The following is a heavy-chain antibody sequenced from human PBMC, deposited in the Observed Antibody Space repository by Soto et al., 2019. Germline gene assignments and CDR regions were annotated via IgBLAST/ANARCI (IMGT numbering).Heavy chain of an antibody. Sequence: PSETLSLTCTVSGGSISSGGYFWSWIRQHPEKGLDWIGCIYYSGTTYYNPSLKSRMTMSIDTSKNQFSLELRSVTAADTAMYYCAQQIEAPGTGRTFDIWGQGKMVTVSS. V-gene: IGHV4-31*03. D-gene: IGHD6-13*01. CDR2: IYYSGTT. CDR3: AQQIEAPGTGRTFDI. J-gene: IGHJ3*02. CDR1: GGSISSGGYF.